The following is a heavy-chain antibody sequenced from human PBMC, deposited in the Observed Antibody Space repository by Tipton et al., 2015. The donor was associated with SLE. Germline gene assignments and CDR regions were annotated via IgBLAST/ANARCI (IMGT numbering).Heavy chain of an antibody. CDR3: AADQAANDVFDI. D-gene: IGHD6-25*01. V-gene: IGHV4-34*01. CDR2: INHSGST. J-gene: IGHJ3*02. CDR1: GGSFSGYY. Sequence: TLSLTCAVYGGSFSGYYWSWIRQPPGKGLEWIGEINHSGSTNYNPSLKSRVTISVDTSKNQFSLKLSSVTAADTAVYYCAADQAANDVFDIWGQGTMVTVSS.